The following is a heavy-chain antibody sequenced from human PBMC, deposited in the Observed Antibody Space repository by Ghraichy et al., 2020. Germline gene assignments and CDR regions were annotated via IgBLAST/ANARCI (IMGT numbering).Heavy chain of an antibody. Sequence: GGSLRLSCAASGFTFTNAWMNWVRQAPGKGLEWVGRIKSKTDGGTTDYAAPVKGTFTISRDDSKNTLYLQMSSLKTEDTAVYYCTTIAGYCSGGTCYTGFHHWGQGTLVTVSS. D-gene: IGHD2-15*01. CDR2: IKSKTDGGTT. CDR3: TTIAGYCSGGTCYTGFHH. J-gene: IGHJ1*01. V-gene: IGHV3-15*07. CDR1: GFTFTNAW.